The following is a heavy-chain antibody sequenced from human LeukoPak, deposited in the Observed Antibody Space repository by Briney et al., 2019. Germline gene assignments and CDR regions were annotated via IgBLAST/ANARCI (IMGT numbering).Heavy chain of an antibody. CDR2: ISNNGGYT. V-gene: IGHV3-23*01. J-gene: IGHJ4*02. CDR1: GFDFSNYW. D-gene: IGHD2-15*01. Sequence: GGSLRLSCEASGFDFSNYWMSWVRQAPGKGLEWVSAISNNGGYTYYADSVQGRFTISRDNSKSTLCLQMNSLRAEDTAVYYCAKQLGYCSDGSCYFPYWGQGTLVTVSS. CDR3: AKQLGYCSDGSCYFPY.